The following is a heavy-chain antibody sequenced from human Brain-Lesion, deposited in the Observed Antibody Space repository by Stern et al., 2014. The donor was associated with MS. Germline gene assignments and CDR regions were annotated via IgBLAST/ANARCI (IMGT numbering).Heavy chain of an antibody. J-gene: IGHJ4*02. CDR2: FDPEDGET. CDR1: GYTLTELS. V-gene: IGHV1-24*01. CDR3: ATLSPGAGGNYYRHFDY. Sequence: VQLVESGAEVKKPGASVKVSCKVSGYTLTELSMHWGRQAPRKGLERMGGFDPEDGETIYAQKFQGRVTMTEATSTDTAYMELSSLRSEDTAVYYCATLSPGAGGNYYRHFDYWGQGTLVTVSS. D-gene: IGHD1-26*01.